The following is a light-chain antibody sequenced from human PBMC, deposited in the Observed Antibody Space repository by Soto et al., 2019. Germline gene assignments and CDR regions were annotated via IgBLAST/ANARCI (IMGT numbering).Light chain of an antibody. CDR3: LQVQSFPRT. CDR1: QRVTSNY. CDR2: GAS. J-gene: IGKJ1*01. Sequence: EMVLTQSPDTLSLSPGERAALSCRASQRVTSNYLAWYQKKPDQAPRLLIYGASIRANGIPDRFSGSGSGTEFILTINSLQPEDVAVYYCLQVQSFPRTFGQGTRVDIK. V-gene: IGKV3-20*01.